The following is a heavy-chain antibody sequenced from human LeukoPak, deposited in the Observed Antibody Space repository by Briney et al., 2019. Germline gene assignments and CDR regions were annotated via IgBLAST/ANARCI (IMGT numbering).Heavy chain of an antibody. Sequence: PGGSLRLSCVASGFTFSGSAMHWVRQASGKGREWGGRIRSKANSYATTYTASVKGRFTISRDDSKNTAYLQMHSLKTEDTAVYYCAKDRRYYDILTGYLEEYYFDYWGQGTLVTVSS. D-gene: IGHD3-9*01. CDR2: IRSKANSYAT. CDR3: AKDRRYYDILTGYLEEYYFDY. CDR1: GFTFSGSA. V-gene: IGHV3-73*01. J-gene: IGHJ4*02.